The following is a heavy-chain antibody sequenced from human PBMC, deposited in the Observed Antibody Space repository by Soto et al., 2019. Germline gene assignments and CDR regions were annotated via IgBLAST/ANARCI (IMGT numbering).Heavy chain of an antibody. CDR2: IYYSGST. CDR3: ARDTWELLYYYGMDV. J-gene: IGHJ6*02. V-gene: IGHV4-39*07. Sequence: SETLSLTCTVSGGSISSSSYYWGWIRQPPGKGLEWIGSIYYSGSTYYNPSLKSRVTISVDTSKNQFSLKLSSVTAADTAVYYCARDTWELLYYYGMDVWGQGTTVTVSS. D-gene: IGHD1-26*01. CDR1: GGSISSSSYY.